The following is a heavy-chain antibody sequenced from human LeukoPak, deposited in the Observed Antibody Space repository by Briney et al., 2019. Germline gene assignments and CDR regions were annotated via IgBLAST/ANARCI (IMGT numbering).Heavy chain of an antibody. CDR2: ISAYTGNT. CDR3: ARDLGYSSGPNY. V-gene: IGHV1-18*01. J-gene: IGHJ4*02. Sequence: ASVMVSCKASDYTFTSYGISWVRQAPGQGLEWMGWISAYTGNTNYAQQLQGRITMTTDTSTSTAYMELRSLRSDDTAVYYCARDLGYSSGPNYWGQGTRVTVSS. D-gene: IGHD6-19*01. CDR1: DYTFTSYG.